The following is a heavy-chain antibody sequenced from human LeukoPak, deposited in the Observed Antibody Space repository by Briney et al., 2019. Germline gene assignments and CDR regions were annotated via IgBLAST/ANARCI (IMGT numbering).Heavy chain of an antibody. CDR1: GYSFTSYW. Sequence: GESLKISCKASGYSFTSYWIAWVRKMPGKGLDGMGIIDPSDSETRHTPSFQGQVTISVDKSLTTADLQWNSLKASDTAMYYCARQTAMGRSGDYWGQGTLVTVSS. V-gene: IGHV5-51*01. CDR3: ARQTAMGRSGDY. D-gene: IGHD5-18*01. CDR2: IDPSDSET. J-gene: IGHJ4*02.